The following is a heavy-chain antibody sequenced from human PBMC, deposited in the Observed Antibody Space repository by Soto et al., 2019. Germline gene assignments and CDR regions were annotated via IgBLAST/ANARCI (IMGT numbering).Heavy chain of an antibody. J-gene: IGHJ6*02. Sequence: SETLSLTCTVSGGSVSSGSYYWSWIRQSPGKGLEWIAYSSYSGSTNYNPSLKSRVTMSIDTSKNQFSLKLSSVTAADTAVYYCARDSRVYYGMDVWGQGTTVTLSS. CDR2: SSYSGST. CDR3: ARDSRVYYGMDV. V-gene: IGHV4-61*01. CDR1: GGSVSSGSYY.